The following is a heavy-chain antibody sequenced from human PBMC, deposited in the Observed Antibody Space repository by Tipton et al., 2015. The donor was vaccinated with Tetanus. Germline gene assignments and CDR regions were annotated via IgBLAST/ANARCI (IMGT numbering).Heavy chain of an antibody. Sequence: TLSLTCTVSGGSVRSGDYSWNWIRQPPGKGLEWLAYVSCSGRTNSNYSLKSRITISQDTSKNQFSLRLTSVTAADTAVYYCAKSDRVTRTSWYFHDWGQGTLVTVSS. CDR2: VSCSGRT. CDR3: AKSDRVTRTSWYFHD. J-gene: IGHJ4*02. V-gene: IGHV4-61*08. D-gene: IGHD2-2*01. CDR1: GGSVRSGDYS.